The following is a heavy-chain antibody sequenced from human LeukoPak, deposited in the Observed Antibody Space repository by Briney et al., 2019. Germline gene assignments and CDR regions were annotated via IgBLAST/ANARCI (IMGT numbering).Heavy chain of an antibody. D-gene: IGHD2-2*02. V-gene: IGHV3-21*01. CDR1: GFTFSSYS. CDR3: ARDESRRYCSSTSCYTHYYGMDV. J-gene: IGHJ6*02. Sequence: GGFLRLSCAASGFTFSSYSMNWVRQAPGKGLEWVSSISSSSSYIYYADSVKGRFTISRDNAKNSLYLQMNSLRAEDTAVYYCARDESRRYCSSTSCYTHYYGMDVWGQGTTVTVSS. CDR2: ISSSSSYI.